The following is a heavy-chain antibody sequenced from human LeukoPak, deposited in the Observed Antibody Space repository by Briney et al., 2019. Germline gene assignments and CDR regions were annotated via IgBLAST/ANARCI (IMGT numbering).Heavy chain of an antibody. CDR3: ARDLPLNKYCSSASCYNDAFDI. V-gene: IGHV4-4*07. J-gene: IGHJ3*02. D-gene: IGHD2-2*02. CDR2: IYTSGST. CDR1: GGSISSYY. Sequence: SETLSLTCTVSGGSISSYYWSWIRQPAGKGLEWIGRIYTSGSTNYNPSLKSRVTMSVDTSKNQFSLKLSSVTAADTAVYYCARDLPLNKYCSSASCYNDAFDIWGQGTMVTVSS.